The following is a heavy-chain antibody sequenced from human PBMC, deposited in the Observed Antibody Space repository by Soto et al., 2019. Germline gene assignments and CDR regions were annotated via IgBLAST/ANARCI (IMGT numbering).Heavy chain of an antibody. V-gene: IGHV4-39*02. CDR1: GGSISSGDSY. CDR3: SRDIESGLYVL. CDR2: FRYGGST. J-gene: IGHJ4*02. Sequence: SENLSLTCIVSGGSISSGDSYWGWIRQPPGKGLEWLGSFRYGGSTFYSPSLQRRVTISADTSKNRVTLNLNSVTAAATAGYYCSRDIESGLYVLWGQGTLDNVFS. D-gene: IGHD3-10*02.